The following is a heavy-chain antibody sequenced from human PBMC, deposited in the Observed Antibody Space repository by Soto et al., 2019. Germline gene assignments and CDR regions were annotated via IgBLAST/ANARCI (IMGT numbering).Heavy chain of an antibody. CDR3: ARGGSSDWPVALDI. Sequence: QVQQQPSGAGLLKPSETLSLTCTVYAGSFSHYYWNWIRQSPAKRLEWIGKIKHGGTSSYNPPLRSRVFTTVDMYKNQFSLPLSSVTAADTAVYYCARGGSSDWPVALDIWGQGTMVPVSS. CDR2: IKHGGTS. V-gene: IGHV4-34*01. J-gene: IGHJ3*02. CDR1: AGSFSHYY. D-gene: IGHD6-19*01.